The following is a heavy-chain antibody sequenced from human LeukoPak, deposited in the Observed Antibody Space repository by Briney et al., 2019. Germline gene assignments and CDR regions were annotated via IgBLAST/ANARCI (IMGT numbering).Heavy chain of an antibody. CDR3: ARGKFNVPGAFDI. D-gene: IGHD6-6*01. V-gene: IGHV3-66*02. CDR2: IYSGGST. J-gene: IGHJ3*02. CDR1: GFIVSSNS. Sequence: GGSLRLSCAASGFIVSSNSMSWVRQAPGKGLEWVSVIYSGGSTSYADSVKGRFTISRDNSKNTVDLQMNSLRPDDTAVYYCARGKFNVPGAFDIWGQGTMVTVSS.